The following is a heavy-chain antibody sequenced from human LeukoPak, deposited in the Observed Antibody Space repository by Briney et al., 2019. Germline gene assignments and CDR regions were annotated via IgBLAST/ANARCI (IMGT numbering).Heavy chain of an antibody. CDR1: GFTFSSNG. Sequence: GGSLRLSCAESGFTFSSNGMHWVRQVPGKGLEWVAFIRYGGNDERYADSVKGRFTISRDNSKNTLYLQMNSLIPEDTAVYYCAKDRSESYFYFDFWGQGTLVTVSS. CDR2: IRYGGNDE. CDR3: AKDRSESYFYFDF. V-gene: IGHV3-30*02. J-gene: IGHJ4*02. D-gene: IGHD1-26*01.